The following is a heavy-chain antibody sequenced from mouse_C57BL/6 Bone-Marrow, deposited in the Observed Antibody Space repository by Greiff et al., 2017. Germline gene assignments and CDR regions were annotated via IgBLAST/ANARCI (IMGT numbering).Heavy chain of an antibody. J-gene: IGHJ2*01. CDR2: IYPSDSYT. CDR1: GYTFTSYW. CDR3: AGDAYYFAY. V-gene: IGHV1-69*01. Sequence: QVQLQQPGAELVMPGASVKLSCKASGYTFTSYWMHWVKQRPGHGLEWIGEIYPSDSYTNYTQQFKGKATLTVDTSSSTAYMQLSSLTSADSAVYYCAGDAYYFAYWGQGTPLTVSS.